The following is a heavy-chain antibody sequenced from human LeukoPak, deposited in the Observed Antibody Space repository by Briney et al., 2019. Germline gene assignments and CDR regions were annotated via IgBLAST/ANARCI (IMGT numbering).Heavy chain of an antibody. CDR2: ISYDGSNK. J-gene: IGHJ6*03. V-gene: IGHV3-30-3*01. CDR3: ARSKGYCSSTSCYKAYYYYMDV. Sequence: GGSLRLSCAASGFTFSSYAMHWVRQAPGKGLEWVAVISYDGSNKYYADSVKGRFTISRDNSKNTLYLQMNSLRAEDTAVYYCARSKGYCSSTSCYKAYYYYMDVWGKGTTVTVSS. D-gene: IGHD2-2*02. CDR1: GFTFSSYA.